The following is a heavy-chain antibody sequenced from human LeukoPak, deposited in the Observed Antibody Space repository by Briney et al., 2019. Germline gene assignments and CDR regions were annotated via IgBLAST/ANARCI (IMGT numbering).Heavy chain of an antibody. J-gene: IGHJ4*02. CDR2: ISPDGKDT. CDR3: ATYNWEYEADY. V-gene: IGHV3-74*01. CDR1: GFTFSNYW. D-gene: IGHD1-20*01. Sequence: GGSLRLSCAASGFTFSNYWIYWVRQVPGKGLVWVSCISPDGKDTSHADSVKGRFTISRDNAKNTLYLQMNSLRAEDTAVYYCATYNWEYEADYWGQGTLVTVSS.